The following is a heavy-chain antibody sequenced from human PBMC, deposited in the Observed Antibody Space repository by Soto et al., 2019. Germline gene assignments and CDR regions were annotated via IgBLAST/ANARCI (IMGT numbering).Heavy chain of an antibody. CDR2: INPSGGST. CDR3: ARGSEPPDIVVVPAAENFDY. V-gene: IGHV1-46*01. D-gene: IGHD2-2*01. J-gene: IGHJ4*02. CDR1: GYTFTSYY. Sequence: ASVKVSCKASGYTFTSYYMHWVRQAPGHGLEWTGIINPSGGSTSYAQKFQGRVTMTRDTSTSTVYMELSSLRSEDTAVYYCARGSEPPDIVVVPAAENFDYWGQ.